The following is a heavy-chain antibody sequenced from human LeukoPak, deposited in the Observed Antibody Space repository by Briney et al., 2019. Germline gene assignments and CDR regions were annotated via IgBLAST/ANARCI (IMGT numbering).Heavy chain of an antibody. CDR2: IYYSANT. J-gene: IGHJ6*03. V-gene: IGHV4-39*01. CDR3: ARRHNYYYYMDV. CDR1: GGSISSSSYY. Sequence: PSETLSLTCTVPGGSISSSSYYWGWIRQPPGKRLEWSGSIYYSANTYYNPSLKSRVTISVDTSKNQFSLKLSSVTAADTAVYYCARRHNYYYYMDVWGKGTTVTVSS.